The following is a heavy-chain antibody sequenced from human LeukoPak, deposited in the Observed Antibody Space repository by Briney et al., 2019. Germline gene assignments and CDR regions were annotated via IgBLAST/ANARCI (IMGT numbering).Heavy chain of an antibody. J-gene: IGHJ4*02. Sequence: SETLSLTCTVSGYSISSGYYWGWIRQPPGKGLEWIGSIYHKGSTYYNPSLKSRATISVDTSKNQFSLKLSSVTAADTAVFYCARGPNYYDSSGYFLAFDYWGQGTLVTVSS. D-gene: IGHD3-22*01. CDR3: ARGPNYYDSSGYFLAFDY. V-gene: IGHV4-38-2*02. CDR2: IYHKGST. CDR1: GYSISSGYY.